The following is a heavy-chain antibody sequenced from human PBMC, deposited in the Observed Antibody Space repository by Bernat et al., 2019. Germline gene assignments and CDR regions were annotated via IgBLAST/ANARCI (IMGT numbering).Heavy chain of an antibody. Sequence: EVQLVESGGGLVQPGGSLRLSCAASGFTFSSYWMHWVRQAPGKGLVWVSRINSDGSSTSHADSVKGRFTISRDNAKNTLYLQMNSLRAEDTAVYYCASGHCSGGSCYYYYYGMDVWGQGTTVTVSS. CDR3: ASGHCSGGSCYYYYYGMDV. J-gene: IGHJ6*02. V-gene: IGHV3-74*01. CDR2: INSDGSST. CDR1: GFTFSSYW. D-gene: IGHD2-15*01.